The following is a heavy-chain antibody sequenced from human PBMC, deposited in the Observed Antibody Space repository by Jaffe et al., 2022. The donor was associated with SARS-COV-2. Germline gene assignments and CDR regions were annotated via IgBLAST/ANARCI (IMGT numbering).Heavy chain of an antibody. Sequence: QVQLVESGGGLVKPGGSLRLSCAASGFTFSDHYMSWIRQAPGKGLEWISYIGGSGNHINYADSVKGRFTISRDNAKNSLYLQMNSLRADDAAVYYCARHYYDSASYLCSFNIWGQGTLVTVSS. CDR3: ARHYYDSASYLCSFNI. D-gene: IGHD3-22*01. J-gene: IGHJ3*02. CDR1: GFTFSDHY. V-gene: IGHV3-11*01. CDR2: IGGSGNHI.